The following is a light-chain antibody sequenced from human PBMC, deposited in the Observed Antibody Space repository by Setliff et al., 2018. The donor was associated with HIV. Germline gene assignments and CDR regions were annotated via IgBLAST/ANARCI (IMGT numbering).Light chain of an antibody. Sequence: QSALTQPASVSGSPGQSITISCTGTSGDVGSYNRVSCYQQPPGTAPKFVIYDVSNRPSGVPDRFSGSKSGNTASLIISGLQAEDEAAYYCTSYTSSNIYVFGTGTQLTVL. V-gene: IGLV2-18*02. CDR1: SGDVGSYNR. J-gene: IGLJ1*01. CDR2: DVS. CDR3: TSYTSSNIYV.